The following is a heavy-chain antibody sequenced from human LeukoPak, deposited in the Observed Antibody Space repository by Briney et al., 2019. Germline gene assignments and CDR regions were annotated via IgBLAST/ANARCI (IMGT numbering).Heavy chain of an antibody. V-gene: IGHV3-30*18. CDR2: ISYDGSNK. Sequence: GGSLRLSCAASGFTFSSYGMHWVRQAPGKGLEWVAVISYDGSNKYYADSVKGRFTISRDNSKNTLYLQMNSLRAEDTAVYYCAKTLGIYVKAGFDYWGQGTLVTVSS. CDR3: AKTLGIYVKAGFDY. CDR1: GFTFSSYG. D-gene: IGHD5-12*01. J-gene: IGHJ4*02.